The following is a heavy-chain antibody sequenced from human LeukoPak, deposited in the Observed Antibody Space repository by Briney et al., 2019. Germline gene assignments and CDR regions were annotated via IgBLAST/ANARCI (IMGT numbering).Heavy chain of an antibody. CDR2: TYYNSKWYT. V-gene: IGHV6-1*01. J-gene: IGHJ4*02. CDR3: VREKSGYTNGWYLFDY. CDR1: GDSVSTASNA. Sequence: SQTLSLTCAISGDSVSTASNAWYWIRQSPSRGLEWLGRTYYNSKWYTDYAVSVSGRTTINPDTSRNQLSLQLSFVTPEDTAVYYCVREKSGYTNGWYLFDYWGQGTLVTVSS. D-gene: IGHD6-19*01.